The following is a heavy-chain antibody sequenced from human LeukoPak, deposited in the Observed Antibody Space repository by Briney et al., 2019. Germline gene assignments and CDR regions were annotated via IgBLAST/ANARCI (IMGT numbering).Heavy chain of an antibody. V-gene: IGHV4-61*02. CDR3: ARASGSRGYSYGFGFYY. CDR2: IYTSGST. J-gene: IGHJ4*02. CDR1: GGSISSGSYY. D-gene: IGHD5-18*01. Sequence: PSETLSLTCTVSGGSISSGSYYWSWIRQPAGKGLEWIGRIYTSGSTNYNPSLKSRVTISVDTSKNQFSLKLSSVTAADTAVYHCARASGSRGYSYGFGFYYWGQGTLVTVSS.